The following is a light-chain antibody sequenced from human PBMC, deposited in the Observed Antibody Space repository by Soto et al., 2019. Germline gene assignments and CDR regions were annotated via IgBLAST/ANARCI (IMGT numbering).Light chain of an antibody. CDR3: AARDDSLNGPHVV. Sequence: QSVLTQPPSASGTPGQRVTISCSGGSSNIGSNGVNWYQQLPGTAPKVLIHSNNQRPSGVPDRFSGSKSGTSASLAISGLQSEDEADYYCAARDDSLNGPHVVFGGGTKVTVL. J-gene: IGLJ2*01. V-gene: IGLV1-44*01. CDR2: SNN. CDR1: SSNIGSNG.